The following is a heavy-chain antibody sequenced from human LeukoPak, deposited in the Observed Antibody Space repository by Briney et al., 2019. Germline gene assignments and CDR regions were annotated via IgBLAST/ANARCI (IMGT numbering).Heavy chain of an antibody. CDR3: ARGRSIGGFDY. CDR1: GFTFSSYT. J-gene: IGHJ4*02. V-gene: IGHV3-48*01. D-gene: IGHD6-6*01. CDR2: ISGPSRII. Sequence: GGSLRLSCAASGFTFSSYTMNWVRQAPGKGLEWVSYISGPSRIIYYADSVKGRFTISRDNAKTSLYLQMNSLRAEDTAVYYCARGRSIGGFDYWGQGTLVTVSS.